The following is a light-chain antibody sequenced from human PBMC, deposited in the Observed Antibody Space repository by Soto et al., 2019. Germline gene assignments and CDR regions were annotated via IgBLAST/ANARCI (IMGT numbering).Light chain of an antibody. CDR3: QQFRGT. CDR1: QGIRSW. Sequence: DIQMTQSPSSVPASVGDRVTITCRASQGIRSWLAWYQQKPGKAPKLLIFAASSLQSGVPSRFSGRGSGTEFTLTISSLLPDDFATYYCQQFRGTFGQGTKVDI. V-gene: IGKV1D-12*01. CDR2: AAS. J-gene: IGKJ1*01.